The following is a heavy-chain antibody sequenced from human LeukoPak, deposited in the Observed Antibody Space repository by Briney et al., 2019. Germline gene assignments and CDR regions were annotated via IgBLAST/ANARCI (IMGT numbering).Heavy chain of an antibody. D-gene: IGHD1-26*01. CDR2: IWYDGSNK. CDR3: ARDSIVGAIAPPDY. V-gene: IGHV3-33*01. Sequence: PGGSLRLSCAASGFTFSSYGMDWVRQAPGKGLEWVAVIWYDGSNKYYADSVKGRFTISRDNSKNTLYLQMNSLRAEDTAVYYCARDSIVGAIAPPDYWGQGTLVTVSS. J-gene: IGHJ4*02. CDR1: GFTFSSYG.